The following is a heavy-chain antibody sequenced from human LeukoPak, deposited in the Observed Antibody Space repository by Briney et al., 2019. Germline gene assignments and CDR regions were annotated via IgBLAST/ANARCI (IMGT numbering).Heavy chain of an antibody. Sequence: ASVKVSCKASGYTFTGYYMHWVRQAPGQGLEWMGIINPSGGSTSYAQKFQGRVTMTRDTSTSTVYMELSSLRSEDTAVYYCARGEQLPPSYYYYYYMDVWGKGTTVTVSS. V-gene: IGHV1-46*03. D-gene: IGHD6-13*01. CDR1: GYTFTGYY. CDR2: INPSGGST. CDR3: ARGEQLPPSYYYYYYMDV. J-gene: IGHJ6*03.